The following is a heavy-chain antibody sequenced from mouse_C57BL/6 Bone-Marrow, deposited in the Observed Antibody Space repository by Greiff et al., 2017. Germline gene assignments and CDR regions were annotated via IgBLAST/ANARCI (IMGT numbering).Heavy chain of an antibody. CDR1: GFNIKDDY. CDR2: IDPENGDT. V-gene: IGHV14-4*01. CDR3: TLGYFDV. Sequence: VHVKQSGAELVRPGASVKLSCTASGFNIKDDYMHWVKQRPEQGLEWIGWIDPENGDTEYASKFQGKATITADTSSNTAYLQLSSLTSEDTAVYYCTLGYFDVWGTGTTVTVSS. J-gene: IGHJ1*03.